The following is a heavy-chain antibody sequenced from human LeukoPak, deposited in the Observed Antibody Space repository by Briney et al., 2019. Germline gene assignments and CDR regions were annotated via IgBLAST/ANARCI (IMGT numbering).Heavy chain of an antibody. Sequence: PSETLSLTCTVSGVSISSSNSYWGWIRQPPGKGLEWIGSIYYSGNTYYNASLKSQVSISIDTSKNRFPLKLTSVTAADTAVYYCARQTGSGLFILPGGQGTLVTVSS. CDR1: GVSISSSNSY. J-gene: IGHJ4*02. CDR3: ARQTGSGLFILP. D-gene: IGHD3/OR15-3a*01. CDR2: IYYSGNT. V-gene: IGHV4-39*01.